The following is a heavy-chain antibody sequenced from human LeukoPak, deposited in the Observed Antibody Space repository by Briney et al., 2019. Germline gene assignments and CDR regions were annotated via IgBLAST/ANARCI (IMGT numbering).Heavy chain of an antibody. J-gene: IGHJ5*02. Sequence: PSQTLSLTCAVSGGSISSGGYSWSWIRQPPGKGLEWIGEINHSGSTNYNSSLKSRVTISVDTSKNQFSLKLSAVTAADTAVYYCARRAAGLTGTYWFDPWGQGTLVTVSS. D-gene: IGHD6-13*01. CDR3: ARRAAGLTGTYWFDP. CDR2: INHSGST. CDR1: GGSISSGGYS. V-gene: IGHV4-30-2*01.